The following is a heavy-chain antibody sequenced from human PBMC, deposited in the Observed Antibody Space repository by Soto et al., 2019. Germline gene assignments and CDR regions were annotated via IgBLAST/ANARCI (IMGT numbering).Heavy chain of an antibody. D-gene: IGHD3-9*01. CDR3: EKDKEGWLLDY. Sequence: PGGSLRLSCAASGFTFSSYGMHWVRQAPGKGLEWVAVISYDGSNKYYADSVKGRFTTSRDNSKNTLYLQMNSLRAEDTAVYYCEKDKEGWLLDYWGQGTLVTVST. CDR2: ISYDGSNK. V-gene: IGHV3-30*18. J-gene: IGHJ4*02. CDR1: GFTFSSYG.